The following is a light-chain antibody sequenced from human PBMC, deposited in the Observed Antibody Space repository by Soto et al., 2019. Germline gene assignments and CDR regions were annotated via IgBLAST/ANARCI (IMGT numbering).Light chain of an antibody. Sequence: ETVMTQSPATLSVSPGERVTLSCRASESVSTYLAWYQQKPGQAPRLLIYGASAMATGIPARFSGSGSGTEFTLIISNLQPEDFAVYYCHQYLNWPQAFGQGTKVEIK. V-gene: IGKV3-15*01. J-gene: IGKJ1*01. CDR2: GAS. CDR3: HQYLNWPQA. CDR1: ESVSTY.